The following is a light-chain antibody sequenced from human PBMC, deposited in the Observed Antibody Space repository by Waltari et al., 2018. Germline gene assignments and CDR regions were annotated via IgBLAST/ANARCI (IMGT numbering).Light chain of an antibody. CDR3: SSYTSSSIV. V-gene: IGLV2-14*01. Sequence: QSALTQPASVSGSPGQSITISCTGTRSDVGGYNYVSWYQQHPGKAPKLMIYEVSNRPSGVSNRFSGSKSGNTASLTISGLQAEDEADYYCSSYTSSSIVFGTGTKVTVL. CDR2: EVS. CDR1: RSDVGGYNY. J-gene: IGLJ1*01.